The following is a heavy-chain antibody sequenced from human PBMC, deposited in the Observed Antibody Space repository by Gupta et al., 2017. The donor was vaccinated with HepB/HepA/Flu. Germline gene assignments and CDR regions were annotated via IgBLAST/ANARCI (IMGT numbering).Heavy chain of an antibody. CDR3: AKSTSRRGAFDL. J-gene: IGHJ4*02. Sequence: EVHLVYPGGALPPLGRSLSLPCPPSEFTFDDCAMHWVRQTPGKGLEWVSGISWNSDTIGYADSVEGRFTTSRDNAKDTLYLEMNSLRIEDTALYYCAKSTSRRGAFDLWGQGALVTVSS. V-gene: IGHV3-9*01. CDR1: EFTFDDCA. D-gene: IGHD3-10*01. CDR2: ISWNSDTI.